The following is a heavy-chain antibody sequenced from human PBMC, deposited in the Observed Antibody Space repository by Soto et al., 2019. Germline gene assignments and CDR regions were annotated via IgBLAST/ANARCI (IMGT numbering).Heavy chain of an antibody. Sequence: QVQLVQSGAEVKKPGSSVKVSCKASGGTFSSYAISWVRQAPGQGLEWMGGIIPIFGTANYAQKFQGRVTITADKSTSTAYMELSSLRSEDTAVYYCAKGGLGYSSSWYIPFDYWGQGTLVTVSS. CDR2: IIPIFGTA. V-gene: IGHV1-69*06. CDR3: AKGGLGYSSSWYIPFDY. D-gene: IGHD6-13*01. CDR1: GGTFSSYA. J-gene: IGHJ4*02.